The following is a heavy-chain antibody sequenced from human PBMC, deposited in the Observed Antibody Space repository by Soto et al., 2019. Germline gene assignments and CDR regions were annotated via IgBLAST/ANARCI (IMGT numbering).Heavy chain of an antibody. V-gene: IGHV4-39*01. Sequence: PSXTLSLICTVSGGSMSSSSYYWGWIRQPPGKGLEWIGSIYYSGSTYYNPSLKSRVTISVDTSKNQFSLKLSSVTAADTAVYYCARPLGNRIAVAGPGDWFDPLGQGTLVTVS. J-gene: IGHJ5*02. D-gene: IGHD6-19*01. CDR2: IYYSGST. CDR1: GGSMSSSSYY. CDR3: ARPLGNRIAVAGPGDWFDP.